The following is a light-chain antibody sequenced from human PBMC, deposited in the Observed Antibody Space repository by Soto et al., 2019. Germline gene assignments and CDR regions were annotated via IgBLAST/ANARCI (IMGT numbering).Light chain of an antibody. CDR1: QGISSY. Sequence: AIRMTQSPSSFSASTVDRVTITCRASQGISSYLAWYQQKPGKAPKLLIYAASTLQSGVPSRFSGSGSGTDFTLTISCLQSEDFATYYCQQYYSYHITFGQGTRLEI. J-gene: IGKJ5*01. V-gene: IGKV1-8*01. CDR2: AAS. CDR3: QQYYSYHIT.